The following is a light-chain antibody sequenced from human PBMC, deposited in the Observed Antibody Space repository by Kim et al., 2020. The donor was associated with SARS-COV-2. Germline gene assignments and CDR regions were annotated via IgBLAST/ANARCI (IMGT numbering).Light chain of an antibody. CDR1: QSVSSSY. J-gene: IGKJ2*01. CDR3: QQYGRSYT. Sequence: SLPPGERATLSCRASQSVSSSYLAWYQQKPGQAPRLLIYGASSRATGIPDRFSGSGSGTDFTLTISRLEPEDFAVYYCQQYGRSYTFGQGTKLEI. CDR2: GAS. V-gene: IGKV3-20*01.